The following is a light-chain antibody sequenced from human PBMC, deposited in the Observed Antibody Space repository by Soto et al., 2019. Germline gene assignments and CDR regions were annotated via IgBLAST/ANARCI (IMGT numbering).Light chain of an antibody. CDR2: AAS. CDR3: QQYGHSPRT. Sequence: EVVLTQSPGTLSLSPGERASLSCRASQSVSNSFLAWYQQKAGQSPRLLIYAASARAIGIPDRFGGSGSGTDFTLTISRLEPEDFAVYYCQQYGHSPRTFGQGTKVEVK. CDR1: QSVSNSF. V-gene: IGKV3-20*01. J-gene: IGKJ1*01.